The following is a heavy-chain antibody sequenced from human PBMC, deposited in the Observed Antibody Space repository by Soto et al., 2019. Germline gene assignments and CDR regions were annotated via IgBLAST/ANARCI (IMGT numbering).Heavy chain of an antibody. V-gene: IGHV1-24*01. CDR2: FDPEDGET. Sequence: ASVKGSCKVSGYRITELSIHWVRQAHGKGLEWMGGFDPEDGETIYAQKFQGRVTMTEDTSTDTAYMELSSLRSEDTAVYYCATAEPWLLHYDSSGYHPLRYLDFDIWGQGTLVTVSS. CDR1: GYRITELS. CDR3: ATAEPWLLHYDSSGYHPLRYLDFDI. D-gene: IGHD3-22*01. J-gene: IGHJ4*02.